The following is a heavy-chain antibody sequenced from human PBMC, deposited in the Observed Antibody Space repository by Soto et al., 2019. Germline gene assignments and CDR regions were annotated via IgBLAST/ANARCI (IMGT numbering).Heavy chain of an antibody. CDR3: ARETGSSWYLDY. D-gene: IGHD6-13*01. CDR1: GFTFSSYG. J-gene: IGHJ4*02. V-gene: IGHV3-33*01. CDR2: IWYDGSNK. Sequence: QVQLVESGRGVVQPGRSLRLSCAASGFTFSSYGMHWVRQAPGKGLEWVAVIWYDGSNKYYADSVKGRFTISRDNSKNTLYLQMNSLRAEDTAVYYCARETGSSWYLDYWGQGTLVTVSS.